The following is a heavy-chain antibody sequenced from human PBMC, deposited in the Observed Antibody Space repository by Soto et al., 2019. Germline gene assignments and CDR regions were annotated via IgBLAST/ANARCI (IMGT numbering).Heavy chain of an antibody. CDR1: GFTFDDYA. D-gene: IGHD2-2*01. CDR3: AKGPRIVVVPAGDDAFDI. CDR2: ISWNSGSI. J-gene: IGHJ3*02. Sequence: EVQLVESGGGLVQPGRSLRLSCAASGFTFDDYAMHWVRQAPGKGLEWVSGISWNSGSIGYADSVKGRFTISRDNGKNYMYLQMNSLRAEDTALYYCAKGPRIVVVPAGDDAFDIWGQGTMVTVSS. V-gene: IGHV3-9*01.